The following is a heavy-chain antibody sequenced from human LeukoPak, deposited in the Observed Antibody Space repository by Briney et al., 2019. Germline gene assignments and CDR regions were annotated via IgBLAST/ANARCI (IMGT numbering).Heavy chain of an antibody. Sequence: GASVTVSCKASGYTFTSYGISWVRQAPGQGLEWMGWISAYNGNTNYAQKLQGRVTMTTDTSTSTAYMELRSLRSDDTAVYYCARAPDYDSSGYIYNWFDPWGQGTLVTVSS. D-gene: IGHD3-22*01. CDR2: ISAYNGNT. V-gene: IGHV1-18*01. CDR3: ARAPDYDSSGYIYNWFDP. CDR1: GYTFTSYG. J-gene: IGHJ5*02.